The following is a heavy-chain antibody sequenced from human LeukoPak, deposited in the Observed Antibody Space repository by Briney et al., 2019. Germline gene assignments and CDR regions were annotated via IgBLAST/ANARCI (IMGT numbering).Heavy chain of an antibody. CDR2: IDISGDTT. CDR1: GFPFSRHA. J-gene: IGHJ4*02. V-gene: IGHV3-23*05. D-gene: IGHD1-1*01. CDR3: ANEVRPNDY. Sequence: GGSLRLSCAASGFPFSRHAMCWVRQAPGKGLEWVSSIDISGDTTYYADSVKGRFTISRDNSKNTLYLQMNSLGAEDTALYYCANEVRPNDYWGQGTLVTVSS.